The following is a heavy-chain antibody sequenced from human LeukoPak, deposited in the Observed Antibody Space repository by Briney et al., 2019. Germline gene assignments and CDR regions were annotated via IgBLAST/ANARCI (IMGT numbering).Heavy chain of an antibody. J-gene: IGHJ6*03. Sequence: GGSLRLSCAASGFTFSSYWMHWVRQASGKGLEWVGRIRSKANGYATAYAASVRGRFTISRDDSKNTACLQMNSLKTEDTAVYYCTSWGGIAVGYYMDVWGKGTTVTVSS. CDR3: TSWGGIAVGYYMDV. V-gene: IGHV3-73*01. CDR2: IRSKANGYAT. CDR1: GFTFSSYW. D-gene: IGHD6-19*01.